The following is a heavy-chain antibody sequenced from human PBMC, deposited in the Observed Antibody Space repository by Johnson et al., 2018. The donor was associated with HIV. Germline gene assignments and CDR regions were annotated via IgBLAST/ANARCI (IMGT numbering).Heavy chain of an antibody. CDR3: AKVWYYYGSGSAFDI. Sequence: QVQLVESGGGVVQPGRSLRLSCAASGFTFSSYAMHWVRQAPGKGLEWVAVISYDGTNKYYADSVKGRFPISRDNSKNTLYLQMNSLRAEDTAVYYCAKVWYYYGSGSAFDIWGQGTMVTVSS. CDR2: ISYDGTNK. D-gene: IGHD3-10*01. V-gene: IGHV3-30*04. J-gene: IGHJ3*02. CDR1: GFTFSSYA.